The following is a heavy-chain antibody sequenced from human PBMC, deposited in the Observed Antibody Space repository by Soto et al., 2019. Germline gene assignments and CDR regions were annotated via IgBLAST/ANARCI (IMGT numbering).Heavy chain of an antibody. CDR1: GFTFDDYA. V-gene: IGHV3-43D*03. Sequence: GGSLRLSCAASGFTFDDYAMHWVRQAPGKGLEWVSLISWDGGSTYYADSVKGRFTISRDNSKNSLYLQMNSLRAEDTALYYCAKDMFGYGSGSYYYYYGMDVWGQVTTFTVSS. J-gene: IGHJ6*02. CDR2: ISWDGGST. CDR3: AKDMFGYGSGSYYYYYGMDV. D-gene: IGHD3-10*01.